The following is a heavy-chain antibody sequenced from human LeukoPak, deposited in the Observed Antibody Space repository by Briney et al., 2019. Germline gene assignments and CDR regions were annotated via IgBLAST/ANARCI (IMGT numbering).Heavy chain of an antibody. V-gene: IGHV3-30*18. Sequence: GGSLRLSCAASGLTFSSYGMHWVRQAPGKGLEWVAVISYDGSNKYYADSVKGRFTISRDNSKNTLYLQMNSLRAEDTAVYYCAKGVQQLVGSWFDPWGQGTLVTVSS. CDR3: AKGVQQLVGSWFDP. CDR1: GLTFSSYG. CDR2: ISYDGSNK. J-gene: IGHJ5*02. D-gene: IGHD6-13*01.